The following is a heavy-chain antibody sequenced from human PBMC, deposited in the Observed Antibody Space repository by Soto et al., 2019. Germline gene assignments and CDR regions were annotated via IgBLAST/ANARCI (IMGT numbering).Heavy chain of an antibody. Sequence: ESGGGVVQPGRSLRLSCAASGFTFSSYAMHWVRQAPGKGLEWVAVISYDGSNKYYADSVKGRFTISRDNSKNTLYLQMNSLRAEDTAVYYCARRSRDAFAIWGQGTMVTVSS. CDR3: ARRSRDAFAI. V-gene: IGHV3-30-3*01. CDR1: GFTFSSYA. CDR2: ISYDGSNK. J-gene: IGHJ3*02.